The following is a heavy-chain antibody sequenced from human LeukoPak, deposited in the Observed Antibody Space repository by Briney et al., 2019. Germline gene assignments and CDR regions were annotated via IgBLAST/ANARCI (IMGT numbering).Heavy chain of an antibody. V-gene: IGHV3-33*08. CDR2: IWFDGSNK. CDR1: GFTFSTYG. D-gene: IGHD3-22*01. Sequence: GGSLRLSCAASGFTFSTYGMHWVRQAPGKGLEWVAVIWFDGSNKYYADSVKGRFTISRDNSKNTLYLQMNSLRAEDTAVYYCARPDYDSSGYADYWGQGTLVTVSS. CDR3: ARPDYDSSGYADY. J-gene: IGHJ4*02.